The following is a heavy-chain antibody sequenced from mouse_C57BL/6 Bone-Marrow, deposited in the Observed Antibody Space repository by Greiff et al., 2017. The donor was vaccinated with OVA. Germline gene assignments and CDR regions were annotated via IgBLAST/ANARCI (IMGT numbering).Heavy chain of an antibody. Sequence: QVQLKQSGAELVRPGASVKLSCKASGYTFTDYYINWVKQRPGQGLEWIARIYPGSGNTYYNEKFKGKATLTAEKSSSTAYMQLSSLTSEDSAVYFCARGGLGRDWYFDVWGTGTTVTVSS. CDR2: IYPGSGNT. CDR3: ARGGLGRDWYFDV. D-gene: IGHD4-1*01. V-gene: IGHV1-76*01. CDR1: GYTFTDYY. J-gene: IGHJ1*03.